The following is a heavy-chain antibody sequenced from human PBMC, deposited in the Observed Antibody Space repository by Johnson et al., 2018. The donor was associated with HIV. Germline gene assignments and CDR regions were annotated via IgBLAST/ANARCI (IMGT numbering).Heavy chain of an antibody. D-gene: IGHD2-15*01. V-gene: IGHV3-30-3*01. CDR2: ISYDGCNK. Sequence: QVQLVESGGGVVQPGRSMRLSCAASGFPFSSYAMHCVRQAPGKGLEWVAVISYDGCNKYYAAFVKGRFTISRDNSKNTMYMQMNSLGAEDTAVYCFVRVQGSGHDAFDLWSQGKIVTVSS. J-gene: IGHJ3*01. CDR3: VRVQGSGHDAFDL. CDR1: GFPFSSYA.